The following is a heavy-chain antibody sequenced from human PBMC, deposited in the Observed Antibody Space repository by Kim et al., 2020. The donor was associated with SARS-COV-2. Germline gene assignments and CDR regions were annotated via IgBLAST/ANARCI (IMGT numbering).Heavy chain of an antibody. V-gene: IGHV3-23*01. CDR1: GFAFSHYA. J-gene: IGHJ4*02. CDR3: AKEDYNGYLDF. D-gene: IGHD4-4*01. CDR2: ITGSGTTT. Sequence: PGGSLRLSCAASGFAFSHYAMNWVRQTPGKGLYWVSSITGSGTTTYDAEPVKGRFTISRDNSKNMLYLQMNSLRDDDTAIYYCAKEDYNGYLDFWGPGILVTVSS.